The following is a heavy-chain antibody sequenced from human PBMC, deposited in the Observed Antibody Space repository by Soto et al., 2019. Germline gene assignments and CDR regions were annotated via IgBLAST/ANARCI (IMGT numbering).Heavy chain of an antibody. Sequence: QVQLVQSGAEVKRPGASVKVSCKASGFSFASFTPYGITWVRQAPGQGLEWMGWISGYNGNTNYAQKLQGRLTMTTDTSTGTVSMELMSLRSDDTAVYYCARGGYSGNDPRYYYYYGLDVWGQGTTVTVSS. V-gene: IGHV1-18*04. CDR1: GFSFASFTPYG. J-gene: IGHJ6*02. D-gene: IGHD5-12*01. CDR2: ISGYNGNT. CDR3: ARGGYSGNDPRYYYYYGLDV.